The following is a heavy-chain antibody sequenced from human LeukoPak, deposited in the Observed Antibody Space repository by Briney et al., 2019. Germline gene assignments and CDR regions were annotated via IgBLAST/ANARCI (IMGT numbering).Heavy chain of an antibody. CDR2: FDPEDGET. CDR1: GYTLTELS. Sequence: ASVKVSCKVSGYTLTELSMHWVRQAPGKGLEWMGGFDPEDGETIYAQKFQGRVTMTEDPSTDTAYRELSSLRSEDPAVYYCATAGAIVARDAFDIWGQGTMVTVSS. D-gene: IGHD3-22*01. V-gene: IGHV1-24*01. CDR3: ATAGAIVARDAFDI. J-gene: IGHJ3*02.